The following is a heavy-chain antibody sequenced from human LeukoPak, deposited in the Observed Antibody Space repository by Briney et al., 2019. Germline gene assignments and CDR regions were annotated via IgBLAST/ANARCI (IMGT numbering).Heavy chain of an antibody. D-gene: IGHD3-22*01. CDR1: GGSFSGYY. CDR2: INHSGST. J-gene: IGHJ1*01. Sequence: SETLSLTCAVYGGSFSGYYWSWIRQPPGKGLEWIGEINHSGSTNYNPSLKSRVTISVDTSKNQFSLKLSSVTAADTAVYYCARRRYYDSSGYLDWGQGTLLTVSS. CDR3: ARRRYYDSSGYLD. V-gene: IGHV4-34*01.